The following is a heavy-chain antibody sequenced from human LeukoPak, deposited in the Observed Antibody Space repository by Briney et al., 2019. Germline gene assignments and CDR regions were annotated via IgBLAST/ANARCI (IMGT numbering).Heavy chain of an antibody. V-gene: IGHV4-39*01. CDR3: ARRGIWDLQIGNWFDP. Sequence: PETLSLTCILSGDSITTNMYWWGWTRQSPGKGLEWIVCIFSSGNSYYHPSLKSRATISPDTSKNQYSLRLTSVTAADTAVYYCARRGIWDLQIGNWFDPWGQGILVTVSS. CDR1: GDSITTNMYW. D-gene: IGHD3-16*01. J-gene: IGHJ5*02. CDR2: IFSSGNS.